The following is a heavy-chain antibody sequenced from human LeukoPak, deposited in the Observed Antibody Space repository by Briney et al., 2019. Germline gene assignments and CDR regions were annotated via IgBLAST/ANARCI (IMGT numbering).Heavy chain of an antibody. D-gene: IGHD2-2*01. CDR1: GFTFSSYA. V-gene: IGHV3-23*01. CDR2: ISGSGGST. J-gene: IGHJ6*03. Sequence: PGGSLGLSCAASGFTFSSYAMSWVRQAPGKGLEWVSAISGSGGSTYYADSVKGRFTISRDNSKNTLYLQMNSLRAEDTAVYYCAKDTGRGIVVVPAASMDVWGKGTTVTVSS. CDR3: AKDTGRGIVVVPAASMDV.